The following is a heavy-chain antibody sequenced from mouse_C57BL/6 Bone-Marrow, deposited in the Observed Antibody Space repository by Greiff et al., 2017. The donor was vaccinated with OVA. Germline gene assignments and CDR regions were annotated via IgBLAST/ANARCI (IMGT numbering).Heavy chain of an antibody. D-gene: IGHD4-1*01. J-gene: IGHJ2*01. V-gene: IGHV1-82*01. Sequence: VKLMESGPELVKPGASVKISCKASGYAFSSSWMNWVKQRPGKGLEWIGRIYPGDGDTNYNGKFKGKATLTADNASSTAYMQLSSLTSEDSAVYFCARCPGFDYWGQGTTLTVSS. CDR2: IYPGDGDT. CDR1: GYAFSSSW. CDR3: ARCPGFDY.